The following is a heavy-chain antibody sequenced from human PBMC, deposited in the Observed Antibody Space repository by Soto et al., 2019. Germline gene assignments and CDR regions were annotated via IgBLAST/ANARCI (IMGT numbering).Heavy chain of an antibody. D-gene: IGHD2-2*01. J-gene: IGHJ4*02. CDR3: ARDGEYCSSTSCSHTY. CDR1: GGTFSSYA. V-gene: IGHV1-69*01. Sequence: QVQLVQSGAEVKKPGSSVKVSCKASGGTFSSYAISWVRQAPGQGLEWMGGIIPIFGTANYAQKFQGRVTITEDESTSTAYMELSSLRSEDTDVYYCARDGEYCSSTSCSHTYWGQGNLVTVSS. CDR2: IIPIFGTA.